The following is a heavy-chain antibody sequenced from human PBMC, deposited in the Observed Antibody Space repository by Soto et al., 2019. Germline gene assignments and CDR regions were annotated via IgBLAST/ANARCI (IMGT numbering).Heavy chain of an antibody. V-gene: IGHV5-51*01. Sequence: GESLKISCKGSGYTFTSYWIGWVRQMPGEGREWLGVIYPGDSDTRYSPSFQGQVTISADKSINTAYLQWGSLKASDSAIYYCARSAGNAGRFSECWGQGTLVTVSS. J-gene: IGHJ4*02. CDR3: ARSAGNAGRFSEC. CDR1: GYTFTSYW. CDR2: IYPGDSDT. D-gene: IGHD2-15*01.